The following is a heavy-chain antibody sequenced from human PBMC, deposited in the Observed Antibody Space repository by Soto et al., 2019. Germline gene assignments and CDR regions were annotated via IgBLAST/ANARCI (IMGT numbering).Heavy chain of an antibody. CDR3: ARDSPPSDY. CDR1: GYTFTSYY. Sequence: ASVKVSCKASGYTFTSYYMNWVRQAPGQGLEWLGIINPSGGYTTYAQRFLGRVTITRDTSASTAYMELSSLRSEDTAVYYCARDSPPSDYWGQGTLVTVSS. V-gene: IGHV1-46*01. J-gene: IGHJ4*02. CDR2: INPSGGYT.